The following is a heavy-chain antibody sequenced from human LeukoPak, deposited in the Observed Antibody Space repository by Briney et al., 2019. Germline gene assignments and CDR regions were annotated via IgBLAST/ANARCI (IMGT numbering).Heavy chain of an antibody. D-gene: IGHD5-18*01. CDR2: IYPGDSDA. CDR1: GYSFATYW. V-gene: IGHV5-51*01. CDR3: ATHSKSSAFDI. Sequence: GESLKISCKGSGYSFATYWIGWVRQMPGKGLEWMGVIYPGDSDAKYGPSFQGQVIFSADRSINTAYLQWSSLKASDSAMYYCATHSKSSAFDIWGQGTMVTVSS. J-gene: IGHJ3*02.